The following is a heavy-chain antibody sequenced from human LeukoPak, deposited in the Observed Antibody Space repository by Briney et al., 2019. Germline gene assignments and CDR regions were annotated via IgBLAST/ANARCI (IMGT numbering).Heavy chain of an antibody. D-gene: IGHD5-12*01. V-gene: IGHV5-51*01. Sequence: GESLKISCKGSGYSFTSYWIGWVRQMPGKGLEWMGSIYPGDSGTRYSPSFQGQVTISADKSISTAYLQWSSLKASDTAMYYCARHRAVATITAFDYWGQGTLVTVSS. J-gene: IGHJ4*02. CDR2: IYPGDSGT. CDR3: ARHRAVATITAFDY. CDR1: GYSFTSYW.